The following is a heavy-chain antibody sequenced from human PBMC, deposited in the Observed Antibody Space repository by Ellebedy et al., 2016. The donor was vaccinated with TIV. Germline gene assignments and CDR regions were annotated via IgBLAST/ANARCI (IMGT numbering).Heavy chain of an antibody. CDR3: ARLVDYYDSNGYLYYFDY. Sequence: GESLKISCQVSGYRFTSYWIGWVRQMPGKGMECMGIIYPGDFDTRYSPSFQGQVTISADKSITTAYLQWSSLKASDTAMYYCARLVDYYDSNGYLYYFDYWGQGILVTVSS. D-gene: IGHD3-22*01. CDR2: IYPGDFDT. CDR1: GYRFTSYW. J-gene: IGHJ4*02. V-gene: IGHV5-51*01.